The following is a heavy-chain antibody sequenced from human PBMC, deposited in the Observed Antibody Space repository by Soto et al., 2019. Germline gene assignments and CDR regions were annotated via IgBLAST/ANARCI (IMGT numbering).Heavy chain of an antibody. CDR2: ISAYNGNT. V-gene: IGHV1-18*01. CDR1: GYTFTSYG. J-gene: IGHJ3*02. D-gene: IGHD3-10*01. Sequence: GASVKVSCKASGYTFTSYGISWVRQAPGQGLEWMGWISAYNGNTNYAQKLQGRVTMTTDTSTSTAYMELRSLRSDDTAVYYCARTYYYGSGSSSDDAFDIWGQGTMVTVSS. CDR3: ARTYYYGSGSSSDDAFDI.